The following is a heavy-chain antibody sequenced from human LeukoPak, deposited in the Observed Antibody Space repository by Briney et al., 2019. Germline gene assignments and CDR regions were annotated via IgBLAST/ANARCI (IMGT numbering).Heavy chain of an antibody. CDR1: GDSFKNYY. J-gene: IGHJ5*02. CDR3: ARARAFVWGSYRYIPYYFDP. CDR2: INHGGLT. V-gene: IGHV4-34*01. D-gene: IGHD3-16*02. Sequence: SETLSLTCAVYGDSFKNYYWTWIRQSPEKGLEWIGEINHGGLTSYNPSLESRLTLLVDTSKNQFSLILRSVTAADTAVYFCARARAFVWGSYRYIPYYFDPWGQGTLVTVSS.